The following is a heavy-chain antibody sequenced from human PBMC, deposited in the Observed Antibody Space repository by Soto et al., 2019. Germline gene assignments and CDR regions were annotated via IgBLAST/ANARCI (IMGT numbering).Heavy chain of an antibody. CDR3: AREREMATITPDY. CDR1: GYTFHSYG. J-gene: IGHJ4*02. V-gene: IGHV1-18*01. CDR2: ISAYNGNT. Sequence: VHVPCQAAGYTFHSYGISCVRQAPGQGLEWMGWISAYNGNTNYAQKLQGRVTMTTDTSTSTAYMELRSLRSDDTAVYYCAREREMATITPDYWGQGTLVTVSS. D-gene: IGHD5-12*01.